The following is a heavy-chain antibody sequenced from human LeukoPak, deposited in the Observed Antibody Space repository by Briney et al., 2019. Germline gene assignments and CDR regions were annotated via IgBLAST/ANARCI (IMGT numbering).Heavy chain of an antibody. CDR3: ARESVWGSYRAKTYYYYYYMDV. J-gene: IGHJ6*03. D-gene: IGHD3-16*02. Sequence: SETLSLTCTVSGGSISSYYCSWIRQPAGKGLEWIGRIYYSGSTYYSPSLKSRVTISVDTSKNQFSLKLSSVTAADTAVYYCARESVWGSYRAKTYYYYYYMDVWGKGTTVTVSS. CDR1: GGSISSYY. CDR2: IYYSGST. V-gene: IGHV4-59*05.